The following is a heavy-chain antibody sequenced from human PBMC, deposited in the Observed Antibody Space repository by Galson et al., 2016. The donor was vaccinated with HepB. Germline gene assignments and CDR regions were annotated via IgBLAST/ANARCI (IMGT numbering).Heavy chain of an antibody. Sequence: SVKVSCKASGGPFSTYAFNWVRQAPGQGLEWMGGIIPMFGTANYTQSFQGRVTFTADESTSTAYMELSSLRSDDTAVFYCARAPIRVGATHYYYHGLDVWGQGTRSPSP. J-gene: IGHJ6*02. D-gene: IGHD1-26*01. V-gene: IGHV1-69*13. CDR1: GGPFSTYA. CDR3: ARAPIRVGATHYYYHGLDV. CDR2: IIPMFGTA.